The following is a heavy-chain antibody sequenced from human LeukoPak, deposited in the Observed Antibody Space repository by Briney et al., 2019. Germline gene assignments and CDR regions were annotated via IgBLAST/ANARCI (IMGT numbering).Heavy chain of an antibody. CDR2: ISYDGSNK. V-gene: IGHV3-30*18. Sequence: GGSLRLSCAASGFTFSSYGMHWVRQAPGKGLEWVAVISYDGSNKYYADSVKGRFTISRDNSKNTLYLQMNSLRAEDTAVYYCAKVSRSGYGSGSYYNGPDYWGQGTLVTVSS. J-gene: IGHJ4*02. CDR1: GFTFSSYG. CDR3: AKVSRSGYGSGSYYNGPDY. D-gene: IGHD3-10*01.